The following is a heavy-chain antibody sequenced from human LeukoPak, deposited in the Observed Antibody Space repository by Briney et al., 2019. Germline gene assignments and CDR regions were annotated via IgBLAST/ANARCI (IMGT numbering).Heavy chain of an antibody. CDR2: IYHNGST. CDR3: ASSASGHNYYYYMDV. Sequence: SETQSLTCTVSGGSISTYYWSWIRQPPGKGLEWIGNIYHNGSTDYNPSLKSRVTISVDTSKNQFSLKLSSVTAADTAVYYCASSASGHNYYYYMDVWGKGTTVTVSS. V-gene: IGHV4-59*08. D-gene: IGHD6-19*01. CDR1: GGSISTYY. J-gene: IGHJ6*03.